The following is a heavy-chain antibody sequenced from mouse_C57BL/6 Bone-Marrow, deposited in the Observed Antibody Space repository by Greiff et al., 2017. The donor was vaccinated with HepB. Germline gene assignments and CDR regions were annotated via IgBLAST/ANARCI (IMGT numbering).Heavy chain of an antibody. CDR2: INYDGSST. CDR3: AREYWGYFDY. J-gene: IGHJ2*01. CDR1: GFTFSDYY. V-gene: IGHV5-16*01. Sequence: EVQRVESEGGLVQPGSSMKLSCTASGFTFSDYYMAWVRQVPEKGLEWVANINYDGSSTYYLDSLKSRFIISRDNAKNILYLQMSSLKSEDTATYYCAREYWGYFDYWGQGTTLTVSS. D-gene: IGHD4-1*01.